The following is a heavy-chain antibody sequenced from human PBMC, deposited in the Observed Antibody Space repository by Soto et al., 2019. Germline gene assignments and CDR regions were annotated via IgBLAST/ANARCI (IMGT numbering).Heavy chain of an antibody. CDR1: GYTFTSYD. J-gene: IGHJ5*01. V-gene: IGHV1-8*01. D-gene: IGHD2-8*01. CDR2: MNPNSGNT. CDR3: VRLIGNSWLDS. Sequence: GASVKVSCKASGYTFTSYDINWVRQATGQGFEYLGWMNPNSGNTGYVKKFQGRVTMTRDTSNNQLSLQLNSVTPDDTAVYYCVRLIGNSWLDSWGQGTLVTVSS.